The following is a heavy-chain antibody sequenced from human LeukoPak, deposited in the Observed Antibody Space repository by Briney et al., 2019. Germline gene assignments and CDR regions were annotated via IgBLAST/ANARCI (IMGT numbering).Heavy chain of an antibody. CDR3: ARDPQLGPFDY. Sequence: KPSETLSLTCTVSGVSISSYYWSWIRQPAGKGLEWIGRIYTSGRTNYNPSLKSRVTMSVDTSKKQFSLKLSSVTAADTAVYYCARDPQLGPFDYWGQGTLVTVSS. CDR2: IYTSGRT. D-gene: IGHD6-6*01. CDR1: GVSISSYY. V-gene: IGHV4-4*07. J-gene: IGHJ4*02.